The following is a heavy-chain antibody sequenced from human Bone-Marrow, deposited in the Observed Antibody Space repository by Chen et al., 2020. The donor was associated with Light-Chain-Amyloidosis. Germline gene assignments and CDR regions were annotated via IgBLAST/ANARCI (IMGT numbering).Heavy chain of an antibody. CDR1: GFDFNRYG. Sequence: VQLVESGGGEVRPGGSLRLSCAASGFDFNRYGMHWVRQAPGEALVWVSYINSDGRSTTYADSVKGRFTISRDNAKNTLYLQMSSLRADDTAVYYCARDGASTTDLDYWGQGSLVTVSS. J-gene: IGHJ4*02. V-gene: IGHV3-74*01. D-gene: IGHD1-1*01. CDR2: INSDGRST. CDR3: ARDGASTTDLDY.